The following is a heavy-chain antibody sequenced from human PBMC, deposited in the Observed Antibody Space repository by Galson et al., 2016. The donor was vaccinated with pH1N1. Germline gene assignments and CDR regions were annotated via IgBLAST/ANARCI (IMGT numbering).Heavy chain of an antibody. CDR2: VSGTGTT. V-gene: IGHV4-61*02. CDR1: GGSISSDSDY. CDR3: ARESLAWLIIPGHRVELSWVDS. Sequence: LSLTCTVSGGSISSDSDYWTWIRQPAGKGLEWIGRVSGTGTTNYNPSLKSRVTISIDKSKDRFSLKMASVTAADTAVYFCARESLAWLIIPGHRVELSWVDSWGQGTLGTVSS. J-gene: IGHJ5*01. D-gene: IGHD3-3*01.